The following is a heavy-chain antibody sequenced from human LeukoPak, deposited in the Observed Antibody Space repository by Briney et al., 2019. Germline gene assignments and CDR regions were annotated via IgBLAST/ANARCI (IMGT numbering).Heavy chain of an antibody. J-gene: IGHJ4*02. Sequence: SETLSLTCTVSGGSISSGGYYWSWIRQHPGKGLEWIGYIYYSGSTYYNPSLKSRVTISVDRSKNQFSLKLSSVTAADTAVYYCARWGDWGYFDYWGQGTLVTVSS. V-gene: IGHV4-31*03. CDR1: GGSISSGGYY. CDR3: ARWGDWGYFDY. CDR2: IYYSGST. D-gene: IGHD7-27*01.